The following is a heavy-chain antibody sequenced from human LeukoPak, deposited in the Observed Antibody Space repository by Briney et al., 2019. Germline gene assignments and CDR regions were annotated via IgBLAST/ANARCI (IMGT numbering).Heavy chain of an antibody. V-gene: IGHV1-18*01. CDR1: GYIFTSYG. J-gene: IGHJ4*02. CDR2: ISVYNGDT. CDR3: ARDYPVISAPGASDF. D-gene: IGHD4-23*01. Sequence: GASVKVSCKASGYIFTSYGISWVRQAPGQGLEWMGWISVYNGDTTYAQKLQGRVTLTTDTSTATAYMELRSLRYDDTAVYYCARDYPVISAPGASDFWGQGTLVTVS.